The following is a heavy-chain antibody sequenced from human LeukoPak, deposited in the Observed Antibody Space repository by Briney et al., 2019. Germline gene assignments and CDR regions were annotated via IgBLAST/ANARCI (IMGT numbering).Heavy chain of an antibody. J-gene: IGHJ4*02. CDR3: TKDWTHSLPY. D-gene: IGHD3/OR15-3a*01. Sequence: GGSLRLSCAASGFTFSDSGLHWVRQASGKGLEWVGHIRSKPNGHATTYAASVKGRFTISRDDSKNTAYLQMNSLKIEDTAVYYCTKDWTHSLPYWGQGTLVAVSS. V-gene: IGHV3-73*01. CDR1: GFTFSDSG. CDR2: IRSKPNGHAT.